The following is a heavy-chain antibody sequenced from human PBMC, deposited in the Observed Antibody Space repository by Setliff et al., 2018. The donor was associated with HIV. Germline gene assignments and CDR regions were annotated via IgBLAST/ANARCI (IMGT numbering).Heavy chain of an antibody. CDR1: GGSFTAYF. J-gene: IGHJ5*01. Sequence: PSGTLSLTCAGYGGSFTAYFWTWIRQPPGKGLEWVGEIHHGGNTNYMPSLKIRVTISVDTSKNQFSLTLRCLTAADTAVYYCARGACRLDSWGQGNLVTVSS. CDR2: IHHGGNT. CDR3: ARGACRLDS. V-gene: IGHV4-34*01.